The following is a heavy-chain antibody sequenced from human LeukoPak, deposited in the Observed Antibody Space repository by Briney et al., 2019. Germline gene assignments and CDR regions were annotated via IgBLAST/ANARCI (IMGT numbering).Heavy chain of an antibody. V-gene: IGHV3-7*03. J-gene: IGHJ4*02. Sequence: GGSLRLSCAASRFTFSINWMGWVRQAPGKGLEWVASITPAGSEKYYANSMKGRFTISRDNAKNSLFLQMNSLRADDTGVYFCVSGGDSGYWGQGTLVTVSS. CDR1: RFTFSINW. CDR2: ITPAGSEK. CDR3: VSGGDSGY. D-gene: IGHD2-21*02.